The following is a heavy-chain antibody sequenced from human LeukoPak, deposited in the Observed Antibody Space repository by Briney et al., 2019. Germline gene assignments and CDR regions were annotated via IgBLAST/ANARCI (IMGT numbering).Heavy chain of an antibody. CDR3: ARIRGRATFDY. CDR2: IYTSGST. CDR1: GGSFSGYY. Sequence: SETLSLTCAVYGGSFSGYYWSWIRQPPGKGLEWIGRIYTSGSTNYNPSLKSRVTISVDTSKNQFSLKLSSVTAADTAVYYCARIRGRATFDYWGQGTLVTVSS. D-gene: IGHD3-10*01. V-gene: IGHV4-4*08. J-gene: IGHJ4*02.